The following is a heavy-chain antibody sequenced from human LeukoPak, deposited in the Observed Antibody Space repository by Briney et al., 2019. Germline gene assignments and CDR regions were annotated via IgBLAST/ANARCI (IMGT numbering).Heavy chain of an antibody. CDR3: RTWKQGYCSGYSCYNAFHI. J-gene: IGHJ3*02. Sequence: GGSLRLSCAASGFHFSNYGMSWVRLTPGKGLEWVATMNHDRSEIYHADSVKGRFTISRDDAKNSLYLQMNRLRVEDTAVYYCRTWKQGYCSGYSCYNAFHIWGQGTMVTVSS. V-gene: IGHV3-7*01. CDR1: GFHFSNYG. D-gene: IGHD2-15*01. CDR2: MNHDRSEI.